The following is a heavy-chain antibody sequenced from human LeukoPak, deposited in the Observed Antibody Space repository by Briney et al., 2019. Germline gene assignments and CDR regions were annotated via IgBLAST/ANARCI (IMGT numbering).Heavy chain of an antibody. CDR1: RGSISSHP. V-gene: IGHV1-69*06. D-gene: IGHD3-22*01. Sequence: GASVKVSCKASRGSISSHPVSWVRQAPGQGLEWMGGIIPVFGTADYAQKFQGRITITADTSTSTAYMELSSLRSEDTAVYYCARWDSPNYYDSSSILGGFDYWGQGTLVTVSS. CDR2: IIPVFGTA. CDR3: ARWDSPNYYDSSSILGGFDY. J-gene: IGHJ4*02.